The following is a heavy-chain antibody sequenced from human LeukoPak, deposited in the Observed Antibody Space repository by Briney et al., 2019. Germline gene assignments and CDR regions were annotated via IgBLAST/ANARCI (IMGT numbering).Heavy chain of an antibody. V-gene: IGHV3-7*03. D-gene: IGHD3-10*01. CDR1: GLIFSSHW. CDR2: IKYDGSEQ. J-gene: IGHJ4*02. Sequence: PSGGSLRLSCTSSGLIFSSHWMNWVRQAPGKGPEWVANIKYDGSEQYYVDSVKGRFSISRDNTKNLLYLQMNSLRVEDTAVYYCARDYGWSFANWGQGTLVTVSS. CDR3: ARDYGWSFAN.